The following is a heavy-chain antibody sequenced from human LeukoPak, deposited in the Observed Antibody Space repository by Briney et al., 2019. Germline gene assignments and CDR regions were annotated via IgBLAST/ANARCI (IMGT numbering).Heavy chain of an antibody. CDR2: IYTSGST. J-gene: IGHJ4*02. Sequence: SETLSLTCTVSGGSISSYYWSWIRQPAGKGLEWIGRIYTSGSTNYNPSLKSLVTMSVDTSKNQFSLKLSSVTAADTAVYYCARARTRILFRGEYYFDYWGQGTLVTVSS. CDR1: GGSISSYY. D-gene: IGHD2-15*01. CDR3: ARARTRILFRGEYYFDY. V-gene: IGHV4-4*07.